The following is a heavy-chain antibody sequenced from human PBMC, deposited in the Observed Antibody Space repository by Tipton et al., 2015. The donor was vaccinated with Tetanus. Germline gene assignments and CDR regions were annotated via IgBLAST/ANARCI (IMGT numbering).Heavy chain of an antibody. D-gene: IGHD6-13*01. CDR2: LYYTGSV. CDR3: ARRGNQSSSSSGGLDV. CDR1: GGSVNIASYS. V-gene: IGHV4-61*01. Sequence: TLSLTCTVSGGSVNIASYSWSWIRRPPGKGLEWIGNLYYTGSVHDNPSPQRRVTISADASKNQFSLKLTSVTAADTAIYYCARRGNQSSSSSGGLDVWGQGTTVTVSS. J-gene: IGHJ6*02.